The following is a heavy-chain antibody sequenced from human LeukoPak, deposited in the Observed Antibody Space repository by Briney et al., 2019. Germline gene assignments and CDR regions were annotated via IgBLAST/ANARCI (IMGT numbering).Heavy chain of an antibody. J-gene: IGHJ4*02. Sequence: SETLSLTCTVSGGSISSSSYYWGWIRQPPGKGLEWIGSIYYSGSTYYNPSLKSRVTISVDTSKNQFSLKLSSVTAADTAVYYCAIRQTNYCDSSGKNDYWGQGTLVTVSS. CDR3: AIRQTNYCDSSGKNDY. CDR1: GGSISSSSYY. CDR2: IYYSGST. D-gene: IGHD3-22*01. V-gene: IGHV4-39*01.